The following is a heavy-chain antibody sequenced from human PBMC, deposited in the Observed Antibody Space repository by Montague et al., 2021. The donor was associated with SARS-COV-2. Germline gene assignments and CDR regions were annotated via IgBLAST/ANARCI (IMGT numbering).Heavy chain of an antibody. J-gene: IGHJ3*02. Sequence: SETLSLTCTVSGGSISSYYWSWIRQPQGKGLEWIGYIYYSRSTNYNPSLKSRVTISLDTSKNQFSLKLNSVTAADTAVYYCARDRPNYDDDSGYVLKADAFDIWGRGTMVTVSS. D-gene: IGHD3-22*01. CDR3: ARDRPNYDDDSGYVLKADAFDI. V-gene: IGHV4-59*01. CDR2: IYYSRST. CDR1: GGSISSYY.